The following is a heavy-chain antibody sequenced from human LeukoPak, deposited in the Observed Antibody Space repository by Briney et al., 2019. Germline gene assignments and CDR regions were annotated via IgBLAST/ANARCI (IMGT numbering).Heavy chain of an antibody. CDR3: AGVRVAVAAKEFDP. J-gene: IGHJ5*02. Sequence: KASETLSLTCTVSGGSISSGGYYWSWIRQHPGKGLEWIGYIYYSGSTYYNPSLKSRVTISVDTSKNQFSLKLSSVTAADTAVYYCAGVRVAVAAKEFDPWGQGTLVTVSS. D-gene: IGHD6-19*01. CDR2: IYYSGST. CDR1: GGSISSGGYY. V-gene: IGHV4-31*03.